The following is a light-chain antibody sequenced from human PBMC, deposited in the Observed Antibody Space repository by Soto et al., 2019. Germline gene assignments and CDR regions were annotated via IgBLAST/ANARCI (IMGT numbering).Light chain of an antibody. CDR3: QQLHGYPIT. Sequence: ILLAQSPSSVSASVGERVTITCRASQGIDTSLAWYQQKPGKAPKLLIYAPSNFQSGVPSRFSGSGSGTHFTLTISSLQPEDFATYYCQQLHGYPITFGQGTRLETK. J-gene: IGKJ5*01. V-gene: IGKV1-9*01. CDR2: APS. CDR1: QGIDTS.